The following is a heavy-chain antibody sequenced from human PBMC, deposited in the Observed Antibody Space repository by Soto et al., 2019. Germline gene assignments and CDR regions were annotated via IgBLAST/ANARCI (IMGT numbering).Heavy chain of an antibody. J-gene: IGHJ6*02. Sequence: SGGFLRLSCAASGFTFRSYGMSWVRQAPGKGLEWVSGISDSGGSTYFADSVKGRFTISRDNSKNTLYLQVNSLRGEDTAVYYCAKGVSSGGSPLDVWGQGTTVTVSS. V-gene: IGHV3-23*01. CDR2: ISDSGGST. D-gene: IGHD2-15*01. CDR3: AKGVSSGGSPLDV. CDR1: GFTFRSYG.